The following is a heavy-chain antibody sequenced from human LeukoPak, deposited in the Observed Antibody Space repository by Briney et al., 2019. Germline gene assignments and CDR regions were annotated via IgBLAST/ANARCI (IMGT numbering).Heavy chain of an antibody. Sequence: EGSLRLSCAASGFTFSSYEMNWVRQAPGKGLEWVSSISSSGSNIYYGDSVKGRFSISRDNAQNSLYLQMNSLRVEDTAVYYCARGGGIYGKYHFDYWGQGTLVTVSS. CDR3: ARGGGIYGKYHFDY. V-gene: IGHV3-21*01. CDR1: GFTFSSYE. CDR2: ISSSGSNI. J-gene: IGHJ4*02. D-gene: IGHD1-26*01.